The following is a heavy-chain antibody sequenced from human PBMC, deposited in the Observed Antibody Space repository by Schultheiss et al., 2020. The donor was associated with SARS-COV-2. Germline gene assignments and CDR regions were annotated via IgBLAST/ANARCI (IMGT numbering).Heavy chain of an antibody. CDR1: GGYISSYY. CDR3: ARGVADYDILTGYYTSYYYMDV. V-gene: IGHV4-59*12. J-gene: IGHJ6*03. Sequence: SQTLSLTCTVAGGYISSYYWGWIRQPPGKGLEWIGYIYHSGSTYYNPSLKSRVTISVDRSKNQFSLKLSSVTAADTAVYYCARGVADYDILTGYYTSYYYMDVWGKGTTVTVSS. D-gene: IGHD3-9*01. CDR2: IYHSGST.